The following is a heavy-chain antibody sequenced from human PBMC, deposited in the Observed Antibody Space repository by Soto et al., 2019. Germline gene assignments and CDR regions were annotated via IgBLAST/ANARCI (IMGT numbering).Heavy chain of an antibody. CDR2: INPNSGGT. J-gene: IGHJ6*02. CDR1: GYTFTGYY. D-gene: IGHD3-10*01. Sequence: ASVKVSCKASGYTFTGYYMHWVRQAPGQGLEWMGWINPNSGGTNYAQKFQGWVTMTRDTSISTAYMELSRLRSDDTAVYYCARYREYYYGSGSYYNGYGMDVWGQGTTVTVSS. CDR3: ARYREYYYGSGSYYNGYGMDV. V-gene: IGHV1-2*04.